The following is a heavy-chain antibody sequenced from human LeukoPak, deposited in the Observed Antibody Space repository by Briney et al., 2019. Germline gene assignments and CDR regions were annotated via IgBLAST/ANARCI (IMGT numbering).Heavy chain of an antibody. V-gene: IGHV3-30*04. Sequence: GRSLRLSCAASGFTFSSHAMHWVRQAPGKGLEWVAFISWDGNKKYCADSVEGRFTISRDNAKNTLYLQMNSLRAEDTAVYYCARDVGGSYFPPPLWGQGTMVTVSS. D-gene: IGHD1-26*01. J-gene: IGHJ3*01. CDR2: ISWDGNKK. CDR1: GFTFSSHA. CDR3: ARDVGGSYFPPPL.